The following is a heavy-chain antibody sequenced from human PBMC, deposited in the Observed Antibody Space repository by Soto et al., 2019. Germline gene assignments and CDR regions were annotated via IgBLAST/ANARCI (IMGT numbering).Heavy chain of an antibody. Sequence: SETLSLTCTASIDSMTYSFWSWFWLLPGKGLEWVGYIYYSGSTSYNPSLRRRVIMSVDTSKRQFSLQLKSVTAADTAIYYCARTVLGPDILADQFVDYYYYMDVWGQGTTVTVSS. CDR2: IYYSGST. V-gene: IGHV4-59*08. J-gene: IGHJ6*03. CDR1: IDSMTYSF. CDR3: ARTVLGPDILADQFVDYYYYMDV. D-gene: IGHD3-9*01.